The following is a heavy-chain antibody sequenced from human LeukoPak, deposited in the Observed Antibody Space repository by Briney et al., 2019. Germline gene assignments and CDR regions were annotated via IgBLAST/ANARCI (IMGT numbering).Heavy chain of an antibody. V-gene: IGHV3-7*02. J-gene: IGHJ4*02. CDR3: ANNRASLDY. Sequence: PGGSLRLSCAASGFTFSNSGMSWVRHAQGKGLEWVANINQDGSEKNCVDSVKGRFTISRDNAKNSLYLQMNSLRAEDTAVYYCANNRASLDYWGQGTLVTVSS. CDR1: GFTFSNSG. D-gene: IGHD2/OR15-2a*01. CDR2: INQDGSEK.